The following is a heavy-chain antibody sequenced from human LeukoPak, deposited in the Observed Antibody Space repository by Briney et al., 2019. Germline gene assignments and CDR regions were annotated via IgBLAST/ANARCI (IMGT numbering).Heavy chain of an antibody. CDR1: GGSISSYY. V-gene: IGHV4-59*01. CDR3: ASGRKLWFGEFWLDY. CDR2: IYYSGST. Sequence: PSETLSLTCTVSGGSISSYYWSWIRQPPGKGLEWIGYIYYSGSTNYNPSLKSRVTISVDTSKDQFSLKLSSVTAADTAVYYCASGRKLWFGEFWLDYWGQGTLVTVSS. J-gene: IGHJ4*02. D-gene: IGHD3-10*01.